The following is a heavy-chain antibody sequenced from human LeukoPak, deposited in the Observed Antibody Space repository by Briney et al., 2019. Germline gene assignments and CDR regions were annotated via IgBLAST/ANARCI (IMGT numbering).Heavy chain of an antibody. V-gene: IGHV3-48*03. CDR3: ASLYGGKLYSGLDV. J-gene: IGHJ6*02. Sequence: GGSLTLTCAASGFTFSSYEMNWVRQAPGKGLEWLSYIRSSGSPIYYADSVKGRFTISRDNGKNSLYLQMDGLRAEDTAVYYCASLYGGKLYSGLDVWGQGTTVTVSS. D-gene: IGHD4-23*01. CDR2: IRSSGSPI. CDR1: GFTFSSYE.